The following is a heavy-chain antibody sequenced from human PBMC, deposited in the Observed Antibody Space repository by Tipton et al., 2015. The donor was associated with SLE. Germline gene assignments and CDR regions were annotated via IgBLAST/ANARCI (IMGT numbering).Heavy chain of an antibody. Sequence: SLRLSCAASGFTFSSYPMHWVRQAPGKGLEWVALISYDGSNKYYADSVKGRFTISRDNSKNTLYLQMNSLTAEDTAVYYCARDGDIVVFHDAFDNWGQGTMVTVSS. V-gene: IGHV3-30*04. CDR2: ISYDGSNK. D-gene: IGHD2-2*01. J-gene: IGHJ3*02. CDR3: ARDGDIVVFHDAFDN. CDR1: GFTFSSYP.